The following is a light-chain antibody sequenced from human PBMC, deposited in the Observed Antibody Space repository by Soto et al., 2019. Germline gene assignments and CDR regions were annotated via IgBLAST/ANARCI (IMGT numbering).Light chain of an antibody. Sequence: EIVLTQSPATLSLSPGERATLSCRASQSITNYVGWYQQKPGQAPRLLIYATSNRATGIPDRFSGSGSGTDFTLTISSLEPEDFSVYYCQQRYIWPVTFGQGTRLEIK. CDR3: QQRYIWPVT. V-gene: IGKV3-11*01. CDR1: QSITNY. J-gene: IGKJ5*01. CDR2: ATS.